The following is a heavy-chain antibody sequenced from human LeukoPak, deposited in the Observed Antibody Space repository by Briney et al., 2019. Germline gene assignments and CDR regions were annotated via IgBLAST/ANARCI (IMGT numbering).Heavy chain of an antibody. J-gene: IGHJ4*02. V-gene: IGHV1-2*04. CDR2: INPNSGGT. CDR1: GYTFTSYA. CDR3: VRSGYSSSWYPGYYFDY. Sequence: ASVKVSCKASGYTFTSYAMNWVRQAPGQGLEWMGWINPNSGGTNYAQEFQGWVTMTRNTSITTAYMELSRLRSDDTAVYYCVRSGYSSSWYPGYYFDYWGQGTLVTVSS. D-gene: IGHD6-13*01.